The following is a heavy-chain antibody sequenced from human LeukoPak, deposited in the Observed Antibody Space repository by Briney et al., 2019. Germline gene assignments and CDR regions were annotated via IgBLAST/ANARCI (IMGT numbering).Heavy chain of an antibody. Sequence: GGSLRLSCAASGFTFSSYSMNWVRQAPGKGLEWVSYISSSSSTIYYADSVKGRFTISRDNAKNSLYLQMNSLRAEDTAVYYCARFQHQDTAMRAEGRLAAFDIWGQGTMVTVSS. CDR1: GFTFSSYS. V-gene: IGHV3-48*01. J-gene: IGHJ3*02. D-gene: IGHD5-18*01. CDR2: ISSSSSTI. CDR3: ARFQHQDTAMRAEGRLAAFDI.